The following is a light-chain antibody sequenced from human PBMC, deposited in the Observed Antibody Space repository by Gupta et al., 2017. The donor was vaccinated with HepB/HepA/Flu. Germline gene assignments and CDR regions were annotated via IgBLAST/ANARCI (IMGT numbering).Light chain of an antibody. CDR1: SLRSFY. CDR3: NARDSSGKHLV. Sequence: SSDLTQDPAVSVALGQTVRITCQGDSLRSFYASWYQQKPGQAPILVISGKNNRPSGIPDRFSGSRTGNTASLTITGAQAEDEADYYCNARDSSGKHLVFGGGTKLTVL. V-gene: IGLV3-19*01. J-gene: IGLJ2*01. CDR2: GKN.